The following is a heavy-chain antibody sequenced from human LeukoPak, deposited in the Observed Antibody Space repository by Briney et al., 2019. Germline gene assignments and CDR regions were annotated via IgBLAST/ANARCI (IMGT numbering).Heavy chain of an antibody. CDR2: INHSGST. J-gene: IGHJ6*02. CDR1: GGSFSGYY. CDR3: ARGLVVGRYYYYGMDV. Sequence: PSETLSLTCAVYGGSFSGYYWSWIRQPPGKGLEWIGEINHSGSTNYNPSLKSRVTISVDTSKNQFSLKLGSVTAADTAVYHCARGLVVGRYYYYGMDVWGQGTTVTVSS. D-gene: IGHD1-26*01. V-gene: IGHV4-34*01.